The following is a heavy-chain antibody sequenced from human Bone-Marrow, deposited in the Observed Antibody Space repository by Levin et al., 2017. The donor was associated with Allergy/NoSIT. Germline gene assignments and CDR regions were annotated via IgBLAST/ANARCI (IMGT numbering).Heavy chain of an antibody. CDR2: IYYSGST. V-gene: IGHV4-31*03. D-gene: IGHD7-27*01. J-gene: IGHJ6*02. CDR1: GGSISSGGYY. CDR3: ARVKRGNTYGMDV. Sequence: ASETLSLTCTVSGGSISSGGYYWSWIRQHPGKGLEWIGYIYYSGSTYYNPSLKSRVTISVDTSKNQFSLKLSSVTAADTAVYYCARVKRGNTYGMDVWGQGTTVTVSS.